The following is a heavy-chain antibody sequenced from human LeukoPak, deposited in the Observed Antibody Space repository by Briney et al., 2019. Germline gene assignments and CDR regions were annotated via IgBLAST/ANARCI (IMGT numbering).Heavy chain of an antibody. CDR1: GFTFSRYT. CDR2: ISSSSTYI. Sequence: GGSLRLSCAASGFTFSRYTMNWVRQAPGKGLEWVSSISSSSTYIYYADSLRGRFTISRRDDRNSLYLQVDRLKVEDTAVYYCARDAAMVGATGDNWFDPWGQGTLVTVAS. D-gene: IGHD1-26*01. V-gene: IGHV3-21*01. J-gene: IGHJ5*02. CDR3: ARDAAMVGATGDNWFDP.